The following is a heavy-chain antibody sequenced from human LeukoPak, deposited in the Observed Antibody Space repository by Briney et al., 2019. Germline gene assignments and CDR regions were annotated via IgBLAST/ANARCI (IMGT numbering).Heavy chain of an antibody. CDR1: GYTFTSSA. D-gene: IGHD6-19*01. J-gene: IGHJ4*02. V-gene: IGHV7-4-1*02. CDR3: ATDLKKGDSGCFDY. Sequence: ASVKVSCKASGYTFTSSALNWVRRAPGQGLEWMGWINTNTGNPTYAQGFTGRFVFSLDTSVSTAYLHISSLKAEDTAVYYCATDLKKGDSGCFDYWGQGTLVTVSS. CDR2: INTNTGNP.